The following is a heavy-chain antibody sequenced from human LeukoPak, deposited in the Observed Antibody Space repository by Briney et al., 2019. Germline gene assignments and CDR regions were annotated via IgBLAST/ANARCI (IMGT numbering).Heavy chain of an antibody. Sequence: GASVKVSCKASGYTFTDYFMHWLRQTPGQDLEWMGWINPKKGGVNYAQKFQGRVTMTRDTSSSTVYMELSNLRADDTGVYYCARDIAPSGSWWFDTWGQGTLVTVSS. D-gene: IGHD6-13*01. V-gene: IGHV1-2*02. CDR3: ARDIAPSGSWWFDT. J-gene: IGHJ5*02. CDR2: INPKKGGV. CDR1: GYTFTDYF.